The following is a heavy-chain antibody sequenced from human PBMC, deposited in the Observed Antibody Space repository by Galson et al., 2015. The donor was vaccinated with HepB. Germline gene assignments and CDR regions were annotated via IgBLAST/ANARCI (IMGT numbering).Heavy chain of an antibody. V-gene: IGHV1-69*13. CDR2: IIPIFGTA. CDR3: ARGGRVAGNPPLILRYMDV. Sequence: SVKVSCKASGGTFSSYAISWVRQAPGQGLEWMGGIIPIFGTANYAQKFQGRVTITADESTSTAYMELSSLRSEDTAVYYCARGGRVAGNPPLILRYMDVWGQGTTVTVSS. J-gene: IGHJ6*02. D-gene: IGHD6-19*01. CDR1: GGTFSSYA.